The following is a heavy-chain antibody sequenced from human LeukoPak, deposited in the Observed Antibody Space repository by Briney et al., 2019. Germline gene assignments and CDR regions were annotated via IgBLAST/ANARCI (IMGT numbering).Heavy chain of an antibody. CDR1: GGSFSGYY. CDR2: INHSGST. Sequence: PSETLSLTCAVYGGSFSGYYWSWIRQPPGKGLEWIGEINHSGSTNYNPSLKSRVTISVDTSKNQFSLKLSSVTAADTAVYYCARGPGRITMVRGVIDREPNWFDPWGQGTLVTVSS. D-gene: IGHD3-10*01. V-gene: IGHV4-34*01. CDR3: ARGPGRITMVRGVIDREPNWFDP. J-gene: IGHJ5*02.